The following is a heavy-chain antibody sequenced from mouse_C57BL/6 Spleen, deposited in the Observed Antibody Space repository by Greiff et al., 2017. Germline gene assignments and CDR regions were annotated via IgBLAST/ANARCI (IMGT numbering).Heavy chain of an antibody. CDR1: GFTFSDYG. CDR2: ISSGSSTI. J-gene: IGHJ4*01. CDR3: ARNWEQRYAMDY. Sequence: EVQLVESGGGLVKPGGSLKLSCAASGFTFSDYGMHWVRQAPEKGLEWVAYISSGSSTIYYADTVKGRFTISRDNAKNTLFLQMTSLRSEDTAMYYCARNWEQRYAMDYWGQGTSVTVSS. D-gene: IGHD4-1*01. V-gene: IGHV5-17*01.